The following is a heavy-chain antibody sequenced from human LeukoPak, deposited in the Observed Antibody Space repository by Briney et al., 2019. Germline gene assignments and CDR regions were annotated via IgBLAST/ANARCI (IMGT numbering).Heavy chain of an antibody. D-gene: IGHD2-2*01. V-gene: IGHV3-53*01. CDR1: GFIVSSNY. Sequence: GGSLRLSCAASGFIVSSNYMNWVRQAPGKGLEWVSIIYSNGSTFYADSVKGRFTVSRDTFKNILSLQMNSLRAEDTAKYYCARDFCSSDACPFRDDAFDLWGQGTMVTVSS. CDR3: ARDFCSSDACPFRDDAFDL. CDR2: IYSNGST. J-gene: IGHJ3*01.